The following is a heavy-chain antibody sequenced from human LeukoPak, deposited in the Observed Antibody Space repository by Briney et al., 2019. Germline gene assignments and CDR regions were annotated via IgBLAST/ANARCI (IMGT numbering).Heavy chain of an antibody. CDR3: ARVVEMATNYYYYYYMDV. Sequence: SETLSLTCTVSGGSISSYYWSWIRQPAGKGLGWIGRIYTSGSTNYNPSLKSRVTISVDTSKNQFSLKLSSVTAADTAVYYCARVVEMATNYYYYYYMDVWGKGTTVTISS. D-gene: IGHD5-24*01. CDR1: GGSISSYY. CDR2: IYTSGST. J-gene: IGHJ6*03. V-gene: IGHV4-4*07.